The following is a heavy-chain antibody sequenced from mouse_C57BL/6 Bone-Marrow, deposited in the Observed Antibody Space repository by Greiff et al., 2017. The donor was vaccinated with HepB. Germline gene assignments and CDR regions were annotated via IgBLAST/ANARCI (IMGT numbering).Heavy chain of an antibody. CDR3: ARYPPIRGAGPFYYAMDY. J-gene: IGHJ4*01. V-gene: IGHV1-7*01. CDR1: GYTFTSYW. Sequence: QVQLKESGAELAKPGASVKLSCKASGYTFTSYWMHWVKQRPGQGLEWIGYINPSSGYTKYNQKFKDKATLTADKSSSTAYMQLSSLTYEDSAVYYCARYPPIRGAGPFYYAMDYWGQGTSVTVSS. D-gene: IGHD2-12*01. CDR2: INPSSGYT.